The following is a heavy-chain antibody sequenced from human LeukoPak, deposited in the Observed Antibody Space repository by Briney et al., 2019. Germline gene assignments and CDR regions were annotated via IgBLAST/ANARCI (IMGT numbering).Heavy chain of an antibody. J-gene: IGHJ4*02. V-gene: IGHV3-7*04. CDR1: GFTFSSYW. D-gene: IGHD6-13*01. CDR2: IKQDGSEK. Sequence: WGSLTLSCAASGFTFSSYWMSWVGQAPGKGLEWVANIKQDGSEKYYVDSVKGRFTISRDNAKNSLYLQMNSLRAEDTAVYYCARGTIAAAGYYYFDYWGQGSQVTVSS. CDR3: ARGTIAAAGYYYFDY.